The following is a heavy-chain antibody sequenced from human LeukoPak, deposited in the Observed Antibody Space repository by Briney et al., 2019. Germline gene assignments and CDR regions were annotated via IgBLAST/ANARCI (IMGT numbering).Heavy chain of an antibody. CDR1: GYTFTSYG. D-gene: IGHD6-19*01. CDR3: ARAGKEQWLAAYYFDY. Sequence: ASVKVSCKASGYTFTSYGISWVRQAPGQGLELMGWISAYFVNTNYAQKFQGRLTMTTDTSTSTAYIELRGLRFDDTAVYYCARAGKEQWLAAYYFDYWGQGTLVTVSS. CDR2: ISAYFVNT. V-gene: IGHV1-18*01. J-gene: IGHJ4*02.